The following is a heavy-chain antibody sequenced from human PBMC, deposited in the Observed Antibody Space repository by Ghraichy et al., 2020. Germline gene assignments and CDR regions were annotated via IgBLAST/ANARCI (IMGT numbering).Heavy chain of an antibody. J-gene: IGHJ5*01. D-gene: IGHD1-1*01. CDR3: ARRGVRLTNDWFDS. CDR1: GGSISIYY. Sequence: SETLSLTCTVSGGSISIYYWSWIRQPPGKGLEWIGYMSYSGSTNHNPSLKSRVTISVDTSKNQFSLKLSSVTAADTAVYYCARRGVRLTNDWFDSWGQGTLVTVSS. CDR2: MSYSGST. V-gene: IGHV4-59*01.